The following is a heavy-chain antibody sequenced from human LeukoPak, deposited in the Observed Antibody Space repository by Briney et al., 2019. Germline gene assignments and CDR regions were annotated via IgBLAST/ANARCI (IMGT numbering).Heavy chain of an antibody. Sequence: ASVKVSRKASGYTFTGYYMRWVRQAPGQGLEWMGWINPNSGGTNYAQKFQGRVTMTRDTSISTAYMELSRLRSDDTAVYYCARVRYCSGGRCYRFDYWGQGTLATVSS. J-gene: IGHJ4*02. CDR2: INPNSGGT. CDR1: GYTFTGYY. D-gene: IGHD2-15*01. CDR3: ARVRYCSGGRCYRFDY. V-gene: IGHV1-2*02.